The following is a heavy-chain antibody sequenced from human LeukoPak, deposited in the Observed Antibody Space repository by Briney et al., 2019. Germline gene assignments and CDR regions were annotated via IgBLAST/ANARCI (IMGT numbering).Heavy chain of an antibody. CDR1: SGSISTSNYY. CDR3: ARGGLLDAFDI. Sequence: SETLSLTCTVSSGSISTSNYYWGWVRQPPGKALEWIGNIFYSGSTYYSPSLKSRVTISLDTSRNQFSLKLNSVTAADTAVYYCARGGLLDAFDIWGQGTMVTVSS. V-gene: IGHV4-39*07. D-gene: IGHD3-10*01. CDR2: IFYSGST. J-gene: IGHJ3*02.